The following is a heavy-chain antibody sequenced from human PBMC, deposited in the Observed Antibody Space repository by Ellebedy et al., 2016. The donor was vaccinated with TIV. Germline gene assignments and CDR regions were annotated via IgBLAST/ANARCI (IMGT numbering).Heavy chain of an antibody. Sequence: GESLKISCAASGYIFTDYWVAWVRQTPGLGLEWMGIIDPDDSDTRYSPSFHGQVTISGDRSRSSTYLQWSSLRASDTAIYYCARLQSSMVGTTVPDSWGQGTLVTVSS. CDR2: IDPDDSDT. CDR3: ARLQSSMVGTTVPDS. CDR1: GYIFTDYW. V-gene: IGHV5-51*01. J-gene: IGHJ4*02. D-gene: IGHD1-7*01.